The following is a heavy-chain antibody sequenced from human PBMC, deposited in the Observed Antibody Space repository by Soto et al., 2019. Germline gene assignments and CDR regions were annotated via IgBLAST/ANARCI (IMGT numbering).Heavy chain of an antibody. V-gene: IGHV1-18*01. D-gene: IGHD2-15*01. Sequence: ASVKVSCKASGYTFTSYGISWVRQAPGQGLEWMGWISAYNGNTNYAQKLQGRVTMTTDTSTSTAYMELRSLRSDDTAVYYCARDFRGADIVVVVAGNLWGQGTLVTVSS. CDR1: GYTFTSYG. CDR2: ISAYNGNT. CDR3: ARDFRGADIVVVVAGNL. J-gene: IGHJ5*02.